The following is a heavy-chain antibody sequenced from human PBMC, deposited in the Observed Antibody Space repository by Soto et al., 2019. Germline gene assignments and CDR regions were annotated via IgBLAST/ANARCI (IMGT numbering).Heavy chain of an antibody. CDR2: INSDGSST. CDR1: GFTFSSYW. CDR3: TRDPAPAGWFDY. D-gene: IGHD6-13*01. V-gene: IGHV3-74*01. Sequence: LRLSCAASGFTFSSYWMHWVRQAPGKGLVWVSRINSDGSSTSYADSVRGRFTISRDNAKNTLYLQMNSLRGEDTAVYYCTRDPAPAGWFDYLGQGTLVTVS. J-gene: IGHJ5*01.